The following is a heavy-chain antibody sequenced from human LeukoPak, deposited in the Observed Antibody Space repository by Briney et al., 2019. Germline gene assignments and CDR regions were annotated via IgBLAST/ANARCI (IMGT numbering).Heavy chain of an antibody. J-gene: IGHJ5*02. CDR3: ARLDGIVVVPAAHNWFDP. CDR2: ISSSSSTI. D-gene: IGHD2-2*01. Sequence: GGSLRLSCAASGFTFSSYSMNWVRQAPGKGLEWVSYISSSSSTIYYADSVKGRFTISRDNAKNSLYLQMNSLRAEDTAVYYCARLDGIVVVPAAHNWFDPWGQGTLVTVSS. V-gene: IGHV3-48*01. CDR1: GFTFSSYS.